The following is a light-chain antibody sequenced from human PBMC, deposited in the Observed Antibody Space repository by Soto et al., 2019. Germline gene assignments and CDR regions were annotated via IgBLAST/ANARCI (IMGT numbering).Light chain of an antibody. V-gene: IGKV1-27*01. CDR1: QAISNY. CDR3: QMYGILPQP. Sequence: AQSASVELGGNSISRASQAISNYLAWYQQKPGKAPTLLIHAASTLQSGVSSRFSGSGSGKDLTLTIVSLRPEDAARSYCQMYGILPQPFGGGTKVDIK. CDR2: AAS. J-gene: IGKJ4*01.